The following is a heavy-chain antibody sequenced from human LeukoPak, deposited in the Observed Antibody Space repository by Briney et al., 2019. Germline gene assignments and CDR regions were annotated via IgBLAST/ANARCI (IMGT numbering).Heavy chain of an antibody. V-gene: IGHV3-7*01. Sequence: PGGSLRLSCVASGFTFSSFAMNWVRQAPGKGLEWVANIKQDGSEKYYVDSVKGRFTISRDNAKKLVYLQMNSLRAEDTAIYYCARNARGPGDFWGQGTVVTVSS. CDR3: ARNARGPGDF. D-gene: IGHD2-2*01. J-gene: IGHJ4*02. CDR1: GFTFSSFA. CDR2: IKQDGSEK.